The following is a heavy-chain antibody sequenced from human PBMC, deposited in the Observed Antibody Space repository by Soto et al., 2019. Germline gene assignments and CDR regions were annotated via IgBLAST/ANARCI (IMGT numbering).Heavy chain of an antibody. CDR2: ISAHNGNK. J-gene: IGHJ4*02. Sequence: QVQLVQSGAEVKKPGASVKVSCKASGYTFTSYGISWVRQAPGQGLEWMGWISAHNGNKKYAQKLQGRVTMTTDTSTSTAYTELRSLSSDDTAVYYCAREPNSFAYWGQGPLVTVSS. CDR1: GYTFTSYG. CDR3: AREPNSFAY. V-gene: IGHV1-18*01.